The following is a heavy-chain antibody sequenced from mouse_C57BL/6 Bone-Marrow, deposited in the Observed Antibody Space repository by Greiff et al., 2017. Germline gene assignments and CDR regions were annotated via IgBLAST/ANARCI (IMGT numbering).Heavy chain of an antibody. CDR1: GYTFTSYW. J-gene: IGHJ2*01. CDR3: ARSDGYPIFDY. D-gene: IGHD2-3*01. CDR2: IYPSDSET. Sequence: QVQLKQSGAELVRPGSSVKLSCKASGYTFTSYWMDWVKQRPGQGLEWIGNIYPSDSETHYNQKFKDKATLTVDKSSSTAYMQLSSLTSEDSAVYYCARSDGYPIFDYWGQGTTLTVSS. V-gene: IGHV1-61*01.